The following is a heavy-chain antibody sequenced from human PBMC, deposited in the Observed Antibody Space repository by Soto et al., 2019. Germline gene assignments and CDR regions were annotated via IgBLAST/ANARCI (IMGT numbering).Heavy chain of an antibody. CDR2: INPNGGST. CDR1: ADTFTSYY. Sequence: VQLVQSGAEVKKPGASVKLSCKAPADTFTSYYIHWVRQAPGHGLEWMGIINPNGGSTRFAQTFQGRITMTRDTSTSTVYMELRSLGPEDTGVYYCATDPGAFAGAMRDWGRGTLVTVSS. J-gene: IGHJ4*02. CDR3: ATDPGAFAGAMRD. V-gene: IGHV1-46*01. D-gene: IGHD3-16*01.